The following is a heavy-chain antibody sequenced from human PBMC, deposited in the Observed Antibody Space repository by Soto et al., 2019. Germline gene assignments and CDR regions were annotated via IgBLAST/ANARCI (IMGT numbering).Heavy chain of an antibody. CDR2: ISGSDDST. J-gene: IGHJ4*02. D-gene: IGHD6-6*01. CDR3: AKRSSSSTFDY. V-gene: IGHV3-23*01. CDR1: GFTFRSYA. Sequence: EVQLLESGGGLVQPGESLRLSCAAYGFTFRSYAMSWVRQAPGKGLEWVSVISGSDDSTYYADSVKGRFTISRDNSKNTLYLQMNRLRAEDTAVYYCAKRSSSSTFDYWGQGTLVTVSS.